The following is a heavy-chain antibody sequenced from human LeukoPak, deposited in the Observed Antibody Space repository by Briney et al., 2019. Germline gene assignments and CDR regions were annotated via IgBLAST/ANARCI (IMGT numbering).Heavy chain of an antibody. CDR1: GFTFSSYW. CDR3: ARAPLPWNSEDCFDP. Sequence: GGSLRLSCAASGFTFSSYWMGWVRQAPGKGLEWVANIKQDGSEKYYVDSVKGRFTISRDNAKNSLYLQMNSLRAEDTAVYYCARAPLPWNSEDCFDPWGQGTLVTVSS. J-gene: IGHJ5*02. CDR2: IKQDGSEK. D-gene: IGHD1-7*01. V-gene: IGHV3-7*01.